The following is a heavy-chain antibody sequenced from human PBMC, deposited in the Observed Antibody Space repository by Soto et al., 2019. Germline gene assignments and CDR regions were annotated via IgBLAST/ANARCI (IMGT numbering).Heavy chain of an antibody. CDR3: ARDYYDSRTYYYYGMDV. CDR2: INAGNGNT. D-gene: IGHD3-22*01. CDR1: GYTFTSYA. J-gene: IGHJ6*02. Sequence: ASVKVSCKASGYTFTSYAMHWVRQAPGQRLEWMGWINAGNGNTKYSQKFQGRVTITRDTSASTAYMELSSLRSEDTAVYYCARDYYDSRTYYYYGMDVWGQGTTVTVS. V-gene: IGHV1-3*01.